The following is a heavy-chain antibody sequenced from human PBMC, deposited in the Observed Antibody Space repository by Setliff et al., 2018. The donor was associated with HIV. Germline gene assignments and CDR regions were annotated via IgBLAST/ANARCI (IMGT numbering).Heavy chain of an antibody. CDR1: GFIFNDHV. J-gene: IGHJ4*02. D-gene: IGHD3-16*01. Sequence: GGSLRLSCAASGFIFNDHVMHWVRQVPGKGLEWVSLVTWNGVTAYYADSVKGRFTASRDNSKNTLFLQMNSLRPEDTAIYYCAKDKSYHDYIWGSSVLAYWGQGTLVTVSS. CDR2: VTWNGVTA. CDR3: AKDKSYHDYIWGSSVLAY. V-gene: IGHV3-43D*03.